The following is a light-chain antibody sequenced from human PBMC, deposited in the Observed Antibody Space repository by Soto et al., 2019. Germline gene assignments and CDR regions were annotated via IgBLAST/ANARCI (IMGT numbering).Light chain of an antibody. Sequence: EIVLTQSPGTLSLSTGERATLSCRASQSVSSYLAWYQQKPGQGPRLLIYDASNRATGVSARFSGSGYGTDFTLTISSLEPDDFAVYYCHQRSSWPRGTFGQGTKVDIK. V-gene: IGKV3-11*01. CDR1: QSVSSY. CDR3: HQRSSWPRGT. CDR2: DAS. J-gene: IGKJ1*01.